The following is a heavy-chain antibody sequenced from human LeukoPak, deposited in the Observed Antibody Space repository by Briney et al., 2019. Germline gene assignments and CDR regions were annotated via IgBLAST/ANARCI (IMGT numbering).Heavy chain of an antibody. J-gene: IGHJ3*02. V-gene: IGHV1-69*05. CDR3: ARESVAYCGGDCYAFDI. Sequence: GSSVKVSCKASGGTFSSYAISWVRQAPGQGLEWMGGIIPIFGTANYAQKFQGRVTITTDESTSIAYMELSSLRSEDTAVYYCARESVAYCGGDCYAFDIWGQGTMVTVSS. CDR1: GGTFSSYA. CDR2: IIPIFGTA. D-gene: IGHD2-21*02.